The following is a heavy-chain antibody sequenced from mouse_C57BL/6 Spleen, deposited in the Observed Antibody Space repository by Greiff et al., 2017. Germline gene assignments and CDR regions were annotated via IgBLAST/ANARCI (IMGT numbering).Heavy chain of an antibody. D-gene: IGHD3-2*02. CDR3: TRDTAQATETWFAY. CDR2: ISRGGDYI. V-gene: IGHV5-9-1*02. CDR1: GFTFSSYA. Sequence: EVQRVESGAGLVKPGGSLTLSCAASGFTFSSYAMSWVRQTPEKRLEWVAYISRGGDYIYYAATVQGRFTLSSDNARNTLYLQMSSLKSEDTAMYYCTRDTAQATETWFAYWGQGTLVTVSA. J-gene: IGHJ3*01.